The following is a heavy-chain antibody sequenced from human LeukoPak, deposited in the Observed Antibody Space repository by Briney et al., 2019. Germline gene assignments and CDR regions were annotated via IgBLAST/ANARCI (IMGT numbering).Heavy chain of an antibody. CDR1: GFTFSSYA. J-gene: IGHJ4*02. CDR3: AKTGSSSWGYFDY. V-gene: IGHV3-23*01. D-gene: IGHD6-13*01. CDR2: ISGSSGST. Sequence: GGSLRLSCAASGFTFSSYAMSWVRQAPGKGLEWVSAISGSSGSTYYADSVKGRFTISGDNSKNTLYLQMNSLRAEDTAVYYCAKTGSSSWGYFDYWGQGTLVTVSS.